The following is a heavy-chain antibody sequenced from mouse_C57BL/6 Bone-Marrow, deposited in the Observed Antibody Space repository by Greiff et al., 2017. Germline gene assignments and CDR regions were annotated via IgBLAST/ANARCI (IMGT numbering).Heavy chain of an antibody. J-gene: IGHJ3*01. CDR1: GYTFTDYY. CDR2: INPYNGGT. CDR3: ARSPLAWFAY. Sequence: EVKLMESGPVLVKPGASVKMSCKASGYTFTDYYMNWVKQSHGKSLEWIGVINPYNGGTSYNQKFKGKATLTVDKSSSTAYMELNSLTSEDSAVYYCARSPLAWFAYWGQGTLVTVSA. V-gene: IGHV1-19*01.